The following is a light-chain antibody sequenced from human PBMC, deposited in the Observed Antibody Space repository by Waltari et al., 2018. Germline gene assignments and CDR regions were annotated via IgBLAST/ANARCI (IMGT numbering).Light chain of an antibody. J-gene: IGLJ3*02. Sequence: SSELTQDPAVSVALGQTVRITCQGDSLRSYYASWYQQKPGQAPVLVIYGKNNLPSGIPDRFSGSSSGNTASLTITGAQAEDEADYYCNSREVFGGGTKLTVL. V-gene: IGLV3-19*01. CDR1: SLRSYY. CDR2: GKN. CDR3: NSREV.